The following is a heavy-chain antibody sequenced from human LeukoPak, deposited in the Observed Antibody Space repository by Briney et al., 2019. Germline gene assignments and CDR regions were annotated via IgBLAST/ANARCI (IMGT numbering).Heavy chain of an antibody. Sequence: GGSLRLSCAASGFTFITYGMHWVRQAPGKGLEWVAAIWYDGSKKYYADSVKGRFTISRDNSKNTLYLQMNSLRADDTAVYYCARVQNGYNGDWCFDLWGRGTLVTVSS. CDR3: ARVQNGYNGDWCFDL. V-gene: IGHV3-33*01. D-gene: IGHD5-24*01. J-gene: IGHJ2*01. CDR2: IWYDGSKK. CDR1: GFTFITYG.